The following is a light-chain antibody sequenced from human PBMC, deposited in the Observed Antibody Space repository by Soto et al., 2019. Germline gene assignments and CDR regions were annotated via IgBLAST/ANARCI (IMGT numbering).Light chain of an antibody. J-gene: IGKJ1*01. CDR3: QQYGGSPRT. Sequence: EILLTQSPGTLSLSPGERATLYCRASQSINNNYLAWYQQKRGQAPRLLIYGASSRATGIPDRFSGSGSGTDFTLTISRLEPEDFAVYYCQQYGGSPRTFGQGTKVEIK. V-gene: IGKV3-20*01. CDR2: GAS. CDR1: QSINNNY.